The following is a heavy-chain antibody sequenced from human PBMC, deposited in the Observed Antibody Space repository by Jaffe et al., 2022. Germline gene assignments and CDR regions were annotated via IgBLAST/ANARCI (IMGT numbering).Heavy chain of an antibody. V-gene: IGHV3-48*03. D-gene: IGHD3-10*01. J-gene: IGHJ4*02. CDR3: ARGTDLWFGEMRFDY. CDR2: ISSSGSTI. CDR1: GFTFSSYE. Sequence: EVQLVESGGGLVQPGGSLRLSCAASGFTFSSYEMNWVRQAPGKGLEWVSYISSSGSTIYYADSVKGRFTISRDNAKNSLYLQMNSLRAEDTAVYYCARGTDLWFGEMRFDYWGQGTLVTVSS.